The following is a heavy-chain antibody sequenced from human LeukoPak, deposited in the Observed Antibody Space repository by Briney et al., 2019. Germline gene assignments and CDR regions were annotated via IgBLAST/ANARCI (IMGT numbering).Heavy chain of an antibody. CDR3: ARSGPYYYYGMDV. V-gene: IGHV3-53*04. D-gene: IGHD3-3*01. CDR2: IYSGGST. Sequence: PGGSLRLSCAASGFTVSSNYMSWVRQAPGKGLEWASVIYSGGSTYYADSVKGRFTISRHNSKNTLYLQMNSLRAEDTAVYYCARSGPYYYYGMDVWGQGTTVTVSS. CDR1: GFTVSSNY. J-gene: IGHJ6*02.